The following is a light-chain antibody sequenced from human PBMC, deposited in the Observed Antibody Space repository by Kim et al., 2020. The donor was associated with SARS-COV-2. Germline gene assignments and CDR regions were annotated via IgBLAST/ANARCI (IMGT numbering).Light chain of an antibody. CDR1: QSISTW. Sequence: DIQMTQSPSTLSTSVGDRVTITCRASQSISTWLAWYQQRPGKAPTLVIYDASSLGSGVPSRFSGSGSGTEFTLTISSLQPDDFATYYCQQYDLYPWTFGQGTKVDIK. CDR2: DAS. CDR3: QQYDLYPWT. J-gene: IGKJ1*01. V-gene: IGKV1-5*01.